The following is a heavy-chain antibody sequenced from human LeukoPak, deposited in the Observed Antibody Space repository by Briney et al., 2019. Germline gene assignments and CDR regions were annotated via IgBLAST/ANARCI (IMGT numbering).Heavy chain of an antibody. CDR3: ARPNPKSHIVVVPAAMGNDY. J-gene: IGHJ4*02. V-gene: IGHV3-23*01. Sequence: QPGGSLRLSCAASGFTFSSYAMSWVRQAPGKGLEWVSAISGSGGSAYYADSVKGRFTISRDNSKNTLYLQMNSLRAEDTAVYYCARPNPKSHIVVVPAAMGNDYWGQGTLVTVSS. D-gene: IGHD2-2*01. CDR1: GFTFSSYA. CDR2: ISGSGGSA.